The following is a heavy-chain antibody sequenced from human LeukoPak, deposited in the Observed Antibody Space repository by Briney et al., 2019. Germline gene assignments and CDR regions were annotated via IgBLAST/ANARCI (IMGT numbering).Heavy chain of an antibody. J-gene: IGHJ5*01. CDR1: GGSISSSSYY. CDR2: IYYSGST. Sequence: SETLSLTCTVSGGSISSSSYYWGWIRQPPGKGLEWIGSIYYSGSTYYNPSLKSRVTISVDTSNNQFSLKLSSVTAADTAVYYCARLNTTGYSSGWYVSWGQGTLVTVSS. V-gene: IGHV4-39*01. CDR3: ARLNTTGYSSGWYVS. D-gene: IGHD6-19*01.